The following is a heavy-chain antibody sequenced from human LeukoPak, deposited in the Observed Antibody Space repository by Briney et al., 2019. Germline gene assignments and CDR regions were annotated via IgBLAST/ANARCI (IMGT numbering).Heavy chain of an antibody. CDR2: ISSSSSYI. Sequence: GGSLRLSCAASGFTFSSYSMNWVRQAPGKGLEWVSSISSSSSYIYYADSVKGRFTISRDNAKNSLYLQMNSLRAEDTAVYYCARVRRALDGFDIWGQGTMVTVSS. D-gene: IGHD3/OR15-3a*01. CDR3: ARVRRALDGFDI. CDR1: GFTFSSYS. V-gene: IGHV3-21*01. J-gene: IGHJ3*02.